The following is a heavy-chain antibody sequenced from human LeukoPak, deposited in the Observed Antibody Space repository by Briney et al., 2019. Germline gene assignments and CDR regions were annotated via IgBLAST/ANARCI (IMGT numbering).Heavy chain of an antibody. CDR1: RFTFDDYA. D-gene: IGHD2-8*01. V-gene: IGHV3-74*01. CDR3: AKDKWWGASDH. Sequence: PGRSLRLSCAASRFTFDDYAMHWVRQAPGKGLVWVAQINGDATATNYAGSVKGRFTISRDNAKNTVHLQMSTLTAEDTAVYYCAKDKWWGASDHWGQGSLVTVSS. J-gene: IGHJ4*02. CDR2: INGDATAT.